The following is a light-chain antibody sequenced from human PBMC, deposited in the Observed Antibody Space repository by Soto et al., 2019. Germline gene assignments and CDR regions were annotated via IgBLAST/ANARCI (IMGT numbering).Light chain of an antibody. CDR1: RSVGGS. CDR2: GAS. V-gene: IGKV3-15*01. Sequence: EIVMRQSPATLSVARGERATLSCRASRSVGGSLSGYHQKPVHAPRLLIYGASTRATGIPARFSGSGSGTYVTLTISSLQSEDFAVYYCQQYNNWPRTLGQGTKVDI. CDR3: QQYNNWPRT. J-gene: IGKJ1*01.